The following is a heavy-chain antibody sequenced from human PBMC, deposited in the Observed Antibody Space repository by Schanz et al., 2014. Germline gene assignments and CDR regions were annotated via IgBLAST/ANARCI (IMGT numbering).Heavy chain of an antibody. Sequence: QVQLVESAGSVVQPGRSLRLSCAGSGFSFSDYGMHWVRQAPGRGLEWVAVISYHGSEKYYADSVKGRFTISRDNSKNTLYLQMNSLRTEDTAVYFCAKSYDTSGYSGFDYWGQGTLVTVSS. CDR3: AKSYDTSGYSGFDY. CDR2: ISYHGSEK. V-gene: IGHV3-30*18. CDR1: GFSFSDYG. J-gene: IGHJ4*02. D-gene: IGHD3-22*01.